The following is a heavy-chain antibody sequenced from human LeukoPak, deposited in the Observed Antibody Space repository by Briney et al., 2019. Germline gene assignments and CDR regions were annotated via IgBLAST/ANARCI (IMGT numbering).Heavy chain of an antibody. CDR1: GFTFNTYS. CDR3: ARENWFKFDY. Sequence: GGSLRLSCAASGFTFNTYSMTWVRQAPGKGLEWLSYISSSSDAICYADSVKGRFTVSRDNAKNSLYLHMNILRDEDTAVYYCARENWFKFDYWGQGSLVTVSS. CDR2: ISSSSDAI. J-gene: IGHJ4*02. D-gene: IGHD3-10*01. V-gene: IGHV3-48*02.